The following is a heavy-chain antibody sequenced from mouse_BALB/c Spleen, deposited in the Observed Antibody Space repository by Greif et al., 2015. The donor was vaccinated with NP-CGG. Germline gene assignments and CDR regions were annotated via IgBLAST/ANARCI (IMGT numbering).Heavy chain of an antibody. CDR2: ISSGGSYT. CDR3: ARQKGVDY. Sequence: DVKLVESGGDLVKPGGSLKLSCAASGFTFSSYGMSWVRQTPDKRLEWVATISSGGSYTYYPDSVKGRFTISRDNAKSPLYLQMSSLKSEDTAMYYCARQKGVDYWGQGTTLTVSS. V-gene: IGHV5-6*02. J-gene: IGHJ2*01. CDR1: GFTFSSYG.